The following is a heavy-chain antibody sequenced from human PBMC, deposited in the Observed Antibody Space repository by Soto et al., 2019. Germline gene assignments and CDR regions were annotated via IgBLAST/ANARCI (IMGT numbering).Heavy chain of an antibody. Sequence: GGSLRLSCAASGFTFSSYDMHWVRQATGKGLEWVSAIGTAGDTYYPGSVKGRFTISRENAKNSLYLQMNSLRAGDTAVYYCARAQTTVTTYYYYYYMDVWGKGTTVTVSS. CDR3: ARAQTTVTTYYYYYYMDV. D-gene: IGHD4-17*01. V-gene: IGHV3-13*01. J-gene: IGHJ6*03. CDR2: IGTAGDT. CDR1: GFTFSSYD.